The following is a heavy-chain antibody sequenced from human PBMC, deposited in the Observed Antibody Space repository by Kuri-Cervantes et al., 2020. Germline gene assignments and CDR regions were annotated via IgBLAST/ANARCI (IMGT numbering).Heavy chain of an antibody. CDR2: INHSGST. V-gene: IGHV4-61*01. J-gene: IGHJ5*02. CDR3: ARDLPFDP. Sequence: SETLSLICTVSGGSVSSGSYYWSWIRQPPGKGLEWIGEINHSGSTNYNPSLKSRVTISVDTSKNQFSLKLSSVTAADTAVYYCARDLPFDPWGQGTLVTVSS. CDR1: GGSVSSGSYY.